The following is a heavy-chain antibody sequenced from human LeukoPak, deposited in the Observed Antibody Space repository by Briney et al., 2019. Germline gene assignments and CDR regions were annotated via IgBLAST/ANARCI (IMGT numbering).Heavy chain of an antibody. D-gene: IGHD2/OR15-2a*01. CDR1: GLTFSSYS. J-gene: IGHJ4*02. V-gene: IGHV3-15*01. CDR2: IKSKADGGTT. CDR3: TARPPIAQTRDC. Sequence: GGSLRLSCAASGLTFSSYSMNWVRQAPGKGLEWVGRIKSKADGGTTDHAAPVKGRFTISRDDSKNTMYLQMNSLKTEDTAVYYCTARPPIAQTRDCWGQGTLVTVSS.